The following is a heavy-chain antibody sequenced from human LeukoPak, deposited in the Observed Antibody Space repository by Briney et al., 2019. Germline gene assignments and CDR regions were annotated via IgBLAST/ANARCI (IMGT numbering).Heavy chain of an antibody. V-gene: IGHV3-30*18. Sequence: GRSLRLSCAASGFTFSSYGMHWVRQAPGKGLEWVAVISYDGSNKYYADSVKGRFTISRDNSKNTPYLQMNSLRAEDTAVYYCANAWEPPFDHWGQGTLVTVSS. J-gene: IGHJ4*02. CDR1: GFTFSSYG. CDR3: ANAWEPPFDH. D-gene: IGHD1-26*01. CDR2: ISYDGSNK.